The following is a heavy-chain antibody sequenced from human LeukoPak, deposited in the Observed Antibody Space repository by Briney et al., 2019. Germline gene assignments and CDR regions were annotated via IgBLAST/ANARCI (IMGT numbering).Heavy chain of an antibody. CDR2: IRYDGSNK. J-gene: IGHJ6*03. D-gene: IGHD2-2*01. V-gene: IGHV3-30*02. CDR1: GFTLSSYA. Sequence: GGSLRLSCAASGFTLSSYAMSWVRQAPGKGLEWVAFIRYDGSNKYYADSVKGRFTISRDNSKNTLYLQMNSLRAEDTAVYYCAKALGYCSSTSCASYYYMDVWGKGTTVTISS. CDR3: AKALGYCSSTSCASYYYMDV.